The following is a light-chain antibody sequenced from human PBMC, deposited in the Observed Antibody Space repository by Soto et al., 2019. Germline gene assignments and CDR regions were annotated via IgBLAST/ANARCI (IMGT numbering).Light chain of an antibody. CDR2: DTS. CDR1: QSVSRY. V-gene: IGKV3-11*01. J-gene: IGKJ4*01. Sequence: EIVLTQSPATLSLSPGERATLSCRASQSVSRYLAWYQQKPGQAPRLLIYDTSHRATGIPARFSGSGSGTDVTLTISSLEPEDFTVYYCQQRSSWPTVGGGTKVEIK. CDR3: QQRSSWPT.